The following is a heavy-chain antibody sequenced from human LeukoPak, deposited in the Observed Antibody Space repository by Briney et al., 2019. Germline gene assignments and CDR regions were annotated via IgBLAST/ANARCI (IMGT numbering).Heavy chain of an antibody. Sequence: SETLSLTCTVSGDSISNYYWSWIRQTPGKGLEWIGYIHTSGSTYYNPSLKSRVTISVDTSKNQFSLKLSSVTAADTAVYYCARGYDDTSAYSNPFDFWGQGTLVTVSS. V-gene: IGHV4-4*09. CDR1: GDSISNYY. J-gene: IGHJ4*02. CDR3: ARGYDDTSAYSNPFDF. D-gene: IGHD3-22*01. CDR2: IHTSGST.